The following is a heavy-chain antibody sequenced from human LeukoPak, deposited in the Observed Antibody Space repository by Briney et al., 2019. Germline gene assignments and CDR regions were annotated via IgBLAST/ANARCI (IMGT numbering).Heavy chain of an antibody. CDR3: ARGGFGELPATFDY. CDR2: IYYSGST. J-gene: IGHJ4*02. Sequence: SETLSLTCTVSGGSISSSSYYWGWIRQPPGKGLEWIGSIYYSGSTYYNPSLKSRVTISVDTSKNQFSLKLSSVTAADTAVYYCARGGFGELPATFDYWGQGTPVTVSS. CDR1: GGSISSSSYY. D-gene: IGHD3-10*01. V-gene: IGHV4-39*07.